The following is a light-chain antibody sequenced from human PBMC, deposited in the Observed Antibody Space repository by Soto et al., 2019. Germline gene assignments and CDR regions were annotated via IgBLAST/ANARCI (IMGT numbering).Light chain of an antibody. CDR1: QSVSSTY. J-gene: IGKJ1*01. Sequence: VLTQSPGTVSLSPGERATLSCRASQSVSSTYLAWYQQKPGQAPRLLIYGASSRATGIPDRFSGSGSGTDFTLTISRLEPEDFAVYYCQQFGSSPRTFGQGTKVDIK. V-gene: IGKV3-20*01. CDR3: QQFGSSPRT. CDR2: GAS.